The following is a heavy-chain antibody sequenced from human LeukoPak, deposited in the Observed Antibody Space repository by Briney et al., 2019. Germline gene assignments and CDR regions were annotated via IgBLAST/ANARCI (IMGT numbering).Heavy chain of an antibody. CDR1: GYTFTGYY. J-gene: IGHJ4*02. CDR2: INPNSGGT. CDR3: ARESIYGSYYFDY. Sequence: ASVKVSCKASGYTFTGYYMHWVRQAPGQGLEWMGRINPNSGGTNYAQRFYGRVTMTRDTSISTAYMELSRLSSDDTAVYYCARESIYGSYYFDYWGQGTLVTVSS. D-gene: IGHD3-10*01. V-gene: IGHV1-2*06.